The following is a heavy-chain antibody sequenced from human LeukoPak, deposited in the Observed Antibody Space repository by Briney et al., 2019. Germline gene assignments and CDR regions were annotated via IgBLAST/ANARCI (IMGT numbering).Heavy chain of an antibody. Sequence: SETLSLTCAVSGYSISSGYYWGWTRQPPGKGLEWIGSIYHSGNTYYNPSLTSRVTISLDTSKNQFSLKLTSVTAADTAVYYCTRDTGGATKDDWGQGTLVTVSS. V-gene: IGHV4-38-2*02. CDR3: TRDTGGATKDD. J-gene: IGHJ4*02. D-gene: IGHD1-26*01. CDR1: GYSISSGYY. CDR2: IYHSGNT.